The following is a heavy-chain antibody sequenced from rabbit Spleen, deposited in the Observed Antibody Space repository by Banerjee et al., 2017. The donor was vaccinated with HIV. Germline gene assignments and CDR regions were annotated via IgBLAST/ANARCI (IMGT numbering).Heavy chain of an antibody. D-gene: IGHD2-1*01. CDR2: IYPGSFDST. CDR3: VRDQAGDADYGPYYLNL. J-gene: IGHJ4*01. Sequence: QSLEESGGDLVKPGASLALTCTASGFSFSNHYYMCWVRQAPGKGLEWIACIYPGSFDSTVYANWVNGRFTISSHNAQNTLYLQLSSLTAADTATYFCVRDQAGDADYGPYYLNLWGPGTLVTVS. V-gene: IGHV1S40*01. CDR1: GFSFSNHYY.